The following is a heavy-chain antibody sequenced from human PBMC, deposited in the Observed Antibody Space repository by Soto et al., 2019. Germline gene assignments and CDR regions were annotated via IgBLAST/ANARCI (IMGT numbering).Heavy chain of an antibody. Sequence: ASVKVSCKASGYTFTGYYMHWVGQAPGQGLEWMGWINPNSGGTNYAQKFQGRVTMTRDTSISTAYMELSRLRSDDTAVYYCGSSSWYLNWFDPWGQGTLVTVSS. CDR2: INPNSGGT. D-gene: IGHD6-13*01. CDR3: GSSSWYLNWFDP. CDR1: GYTFTGYY. J-gene: IGHJ5*02. V-gene: IGHV1-2*02.